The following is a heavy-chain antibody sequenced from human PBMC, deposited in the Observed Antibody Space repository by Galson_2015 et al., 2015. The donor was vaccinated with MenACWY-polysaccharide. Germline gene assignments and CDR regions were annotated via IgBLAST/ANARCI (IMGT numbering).Heavy chain of an antibody. D-gene: IGHD2-15*01. Sequence: SLRLSCAASGFTFDDYAMHWVRQAPGKGLEWVSGIRWNSVTIGYADSVKGRFTISRDNAKNSLYLQMNSLRTEDTALYYCAKSPEWYWSGDSCLTLDDWGQGTPVTVSS. J-gene: IGHJ4*02. CDR2: IRWNSVTI. CDR1: GFTFDDYA. V-gene: IGHV3-9*01. CDR3: AKSPEWYWSGDSCLTLDD.